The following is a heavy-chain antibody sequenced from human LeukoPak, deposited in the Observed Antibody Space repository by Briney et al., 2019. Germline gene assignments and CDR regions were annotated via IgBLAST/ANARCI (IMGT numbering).Heavy chain of an antibody. CDR3: ARSYGATAMGY. Sequence: GGSLRLSCGASGFTLSSHGMNWVRQAPGKGLVWVSRINSDGSSTSYADSVKGRFTISRDNAKNTLYLQMNSLRAEDTAVYYCARSYGATAMGYWGQGTLVTVSS. J-gene: IGHJ4*02. D-gene: IGHD4-17*01. V-gene: IGHV3-74*01. CDR1: GFTLSSHG. CDR2: INSDGSST.